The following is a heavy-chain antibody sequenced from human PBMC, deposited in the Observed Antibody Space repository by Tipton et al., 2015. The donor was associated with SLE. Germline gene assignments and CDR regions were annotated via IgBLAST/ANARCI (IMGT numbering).Heavy chain of an antibody. D-gene: IGHD3-22*01. CDR3: AREASDYYDSSGFQYYFDY. Sequence: TLSLTCTVSGGSISSYYWSWIRQPPGKGLEWIGYIYYSGSTNYNPSLKSRVTISVDTSKNQFSLKLSSVTAADTAVYYCAREASDYYDSSGFQYYFDYWGQGTLVTVSS. J-gene: IGHJ4*02. V-gene: IGHV4-59*12. CDR1: GGSISSYY. CDR2: IYYSGST.